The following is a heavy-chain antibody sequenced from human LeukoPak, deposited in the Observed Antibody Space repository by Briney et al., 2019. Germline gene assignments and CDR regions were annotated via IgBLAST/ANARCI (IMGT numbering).Heavy chain of an antibody. J-gene: IGHJ4*02. CDR1: GFTFSSYG. CDR3: ARGPTVTTDY. D-gene: IGHD4-17*01. CDR2: ISSDGSNK. Sequence: GGSLRLSCAASGFTFSSYGMQWVRQAPGKGLEWVAVISSDGSNKYYADSVKGRFTISRDNAKNSLYLQLNSLRAEDTAVYYCARGPTVTTDYWGQGTLVTVSS. V-gene: IGHV3-30*03.